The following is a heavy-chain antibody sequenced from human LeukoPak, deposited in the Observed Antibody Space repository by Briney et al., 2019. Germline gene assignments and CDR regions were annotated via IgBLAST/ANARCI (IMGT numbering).Heavy chain of an antibody. CDR3: ARVSIAAAGTGSDY. CDR2: IYYSGNT. CDR1: GGSISSSNYY. V-gene: IGHV4-39*07. J-gene: IGHJ4*02. D-gene: IGHD6-13*01. Sequence: SETLSLTCTVSGGSISSSNYYWGWIRQPPGKGLEWIGSIYYSGNTYYNPSLKSRVTISVDTSKNQFSLKLSSVTAADTAVYYCARVSIAAAGTGSDYWGQGTLVTVSS.